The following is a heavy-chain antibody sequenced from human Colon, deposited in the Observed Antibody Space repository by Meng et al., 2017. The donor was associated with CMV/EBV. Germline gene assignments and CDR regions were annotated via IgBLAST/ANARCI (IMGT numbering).Heavy chain of an antibody. CDR3: ASLPFPYCTTSTCYNSGDF. CDR2: INPNSGGT. Sequence: ASVKVSCKTSGYSFTGFHMHWVRQAPGQGLEWMGWINPNSGGTMYAQTFQGRVTMTRDSSISTAYMELRRLGSDDTAVYYCASLPFPYCTTSTCYNSGDFWGQGTLVTVSS. CDR1: GYSFTGFH. D-gene: IGHD2-2*02. J-gene: IGHJ4*02. V-gene: IGHV1-2*02.